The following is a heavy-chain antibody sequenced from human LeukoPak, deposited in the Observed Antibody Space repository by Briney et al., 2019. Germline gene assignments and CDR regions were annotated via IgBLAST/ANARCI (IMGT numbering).Heavy chain of an antibody. CDR2: IYYSGST. J-gene: IGHJ6*02. V-gene: IGHV4-39*07. Sequence: SETLSLTCTVSGGSISSYYWSWIRQPPGKGLEWIGSIYYSGSTYYNPSLKSRVTISVDTSKNQFSLKLSSVTAADTAVYYCARVDYGSRGGYYYGMDVWGQGTTVTVSS. D-gene: IGHD3-10*01. CDR3: ARVDYGSRGGYYYGMDV. CDR1: GGSISSYY.